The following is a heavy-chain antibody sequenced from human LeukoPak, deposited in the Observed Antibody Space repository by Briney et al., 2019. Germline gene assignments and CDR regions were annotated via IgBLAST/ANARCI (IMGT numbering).Heavy chain of an antibody. V-gene: IGHV1-69*06. Sequence: SVKVSCKASGGTFSSYAISWVRQAPGQGLEWMGGIIPIFGTANYAQKFQGRVTITADKSTSTAYMELRSLRSDDTAVYYCARGTNYYFDYWGQGTLVTVPS. CDR3: ARGTNYYFDY. J-gene: IGHJ4*02. D-gene: IGHD2-8*01. CDR2: IIPIFGTA. CDR1: GGTFSSYA.